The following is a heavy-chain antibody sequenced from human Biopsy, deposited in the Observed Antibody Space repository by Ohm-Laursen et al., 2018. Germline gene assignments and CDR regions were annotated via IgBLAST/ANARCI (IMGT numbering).Heavy chain of an antibody. Sequence: SVKVSCKASGYTFTRYYMHWVRQAPGQGLQWMGLITPSHGSTCSAQKFEGRFTMTRDTSTSTFYMELSSLRSEDTAIYYCARATLDYYDSNGYGADAFDIWGQGTRVTVSS. CDR3: ARATLDYYDSNGYGADAFDI. CDR1: GYTFTRYY. CDR2: ITPSHGST. J-gene: IGHJ3*02. V-gene: IGHV1-46*01. D-gene: IGHD3-22*01.